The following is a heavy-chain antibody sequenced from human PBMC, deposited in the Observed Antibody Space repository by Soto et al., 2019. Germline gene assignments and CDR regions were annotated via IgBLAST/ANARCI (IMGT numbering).Heavy chain of an antibody. CDR2: ARNKVNSDTT. D-gene: IGHD2-8*01. J-gene: IGHJ4*02. CDR3: ARLMGTSFDR. CDR1: GFTFRDHH. V-gene: IGHV3-72*01. Sequence: PGGSLRLSCAASGASGFTFRDHHMDWVGQAPGEGLEWVGRARNKVNSDTTAYAASVKGRFIIARDDSKHSRYLQVNSLQAEDTAVYFCARLMGTSFDRWGQGT.